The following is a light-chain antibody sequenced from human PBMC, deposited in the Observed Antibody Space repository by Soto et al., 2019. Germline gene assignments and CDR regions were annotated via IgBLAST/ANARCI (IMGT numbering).Light chain of an antibody. J-gene: IGKJ1*01. CDR3: QQRGNWHTWT. CDR1: QTVRNNY. V-gene: IGKV3D-20*02. CDR2: DAS. Sequence: EFLLTQYPGTLSLSPGERATLSCRASQTVRNNYLAWYQQKPGQAPRLLIYDASNRATGIPARFSGSGSGTDFTLNISSLETEDFAVYYCQQRGNWHTWTFGQGTKVDIK.